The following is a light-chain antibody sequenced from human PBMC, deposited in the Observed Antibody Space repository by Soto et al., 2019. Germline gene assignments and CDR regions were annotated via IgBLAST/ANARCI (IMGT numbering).Light chain of an antibody. CDR3: FSYTTPNTHV. CDR2: EVN. Sequence: QSALTQPASLSGSPGQSITISCTGTSRDIGAYDYVSWFQQHPGKAPKLMISEVNNRPSGVSNRFAGYKSGNTSHLTSSGLQVEDEAEYFCFSYTTPNTHVFGPGTKRTVL. CDR1: SRDIGAYDY. V-gene: IGLV2-14*01. J-gene: IGLJ1*01.